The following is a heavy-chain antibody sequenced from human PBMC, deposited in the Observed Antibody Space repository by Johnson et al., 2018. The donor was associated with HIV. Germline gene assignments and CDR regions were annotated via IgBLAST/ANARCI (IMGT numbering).Heavy chain of an antibody. CDR3: ARSSIYSSSWLAEAFDI. J-gene: IGHJ3*02. V-gene: IGHV3-30-3*01. CDR1: GFTFSSYA. Sequence: QVQLVESGGGVVQPGRSLRLSCAASGFTFSSYAMHWVRQAPGKGLEWVAVISYDGSNKYYADSVKGRFTISRDNSKNTLYLQMNSLRAEDTAVYYCARSSIYSSSWLAEAFDIWGQGTMVTVSS. D-gene: IGHD6-13*01. CDR2: ISYDGSNK.